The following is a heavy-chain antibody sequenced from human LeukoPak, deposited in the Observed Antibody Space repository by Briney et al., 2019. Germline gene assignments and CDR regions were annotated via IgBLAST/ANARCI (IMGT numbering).Heavy chain of an antibody. CDR2: IEQEGSEK. D-gene: IGHD4-23*01. V-gene: IGHV3-7*03. Sequence: PGGSLRLSCAASGFTFSSYWMSWVRQAPGKGLEWVANIEQEGSEKYYVDSVKGRFTISRDNAKNSLYLQMNSLRAEDTAVYYCAKAPDYGGNSGYFDYWGQGTLVTVSS. CDR3: AKAPDYGGNSGYFDY. CDR1: GFTFSSYW. J-gene: IGHJ4*03.